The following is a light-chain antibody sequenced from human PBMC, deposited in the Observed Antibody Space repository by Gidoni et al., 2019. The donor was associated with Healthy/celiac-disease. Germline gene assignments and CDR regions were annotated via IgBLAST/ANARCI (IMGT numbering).Light chain of an antibody. Sequence: QSALTQPASVSGSPGQSITISCTGTSRDVGGYNYVSWYQQHPGKAPNLMIYDVRNRPSGVSNRFSGSKSGNTASLTISGLQAEDEADYYCSSYTSSSTVVFGGGTKLTVL. V-gene: IGLV2-14*03. CDR1: SRDVGGYNY. CDR3: SSYTSSSTVV. CDR2: DVR. J-gene: IGLJ2*01.